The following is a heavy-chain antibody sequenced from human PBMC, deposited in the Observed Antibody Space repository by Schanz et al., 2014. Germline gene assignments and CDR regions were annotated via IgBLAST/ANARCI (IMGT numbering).Heavy chain of an antibody. V-gene: IGHV3-11*01. Sequence: QVYLVESGGDLVKPGGSLRLSCAASGFTFSDYYMAWIRQAPGKGLEWVSNISPTGSSTYYADSVKGRFTISRDNSKNTLYLQMNSLRAEDTAIYFCAKDAAYYDSVICPDHWGQGTLXTVSS. CDR3: AKDAAYYDSVICPDH. CDR2: ISPTGSST. CDR1: GFTFSDYY. D-gene: IGHD3-22*01. J-gene: IGHJ4*02.